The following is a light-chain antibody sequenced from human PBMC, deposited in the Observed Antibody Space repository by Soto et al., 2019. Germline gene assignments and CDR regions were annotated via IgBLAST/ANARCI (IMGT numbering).Light chain of an antibody. Sequence: ALTQPASVSGSPGQSITISCTGTSSDVGGFNYVSWYQQHPGKAPKLIIYDVSYRPSGVSNRFSGSKSGNTASLTISGLQAEDEADYFCSSYSRRSTYVFGTGTKVTVL. CDR2: DVS. CDR3: SSYSRRSTYV. J-gene: IGLJ1*01. CDR1: SSDVGGFNY. V-gene: IGLV2-14*03.